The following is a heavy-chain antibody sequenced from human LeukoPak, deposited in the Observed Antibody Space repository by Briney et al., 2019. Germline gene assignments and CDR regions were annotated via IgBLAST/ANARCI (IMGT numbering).Heavy chain of an antibody. D-gene: IGHD2-2*01. CDR1: GYTFTSCN. CDR2: INPKNGDR. CDR3: ARWPRSSSTWDVYGVAPAAPSWFDL. J-gene: IGHJ5*02. Sequence: ASVKVSCKASGYTFTSCNINWVRQAPGQGLEWLGWINPKNGDRGYAQKFQDRVTMTRNISTMTAYMEVTSLTSEDTAVYFCARWPRSSSTWDVYGVAPAAPSWFDLWGQGTPVAVSS. V-gene: IGHV1-8*01.